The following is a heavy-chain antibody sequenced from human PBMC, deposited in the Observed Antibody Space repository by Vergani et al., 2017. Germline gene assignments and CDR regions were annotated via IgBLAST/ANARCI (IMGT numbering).Heavy chain of an antibody. D-gene: IGHD6-19*01. CDR1: GGSISSGGYY. CDR2: ISWNSGSI. J-gene: IGHJ2*01. V-gene: IGHV3-9*01. CDR3: AKGGVAVATYWYFDL. Sequence: VQLQESGPGLVKPSQTLSLTCTVSGGSISSGGYYWSWIRQHPGKGLEWVSGISWNSGSISYADSVRGRFTISRDNAKNSLYLHMNSLRTEDTALYFCAKGGVAVATYWYFDLWGRGTLVTVSS.